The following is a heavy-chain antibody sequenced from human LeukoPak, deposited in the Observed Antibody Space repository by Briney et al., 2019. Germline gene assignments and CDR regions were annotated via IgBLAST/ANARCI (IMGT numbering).Heavy chain of an antibody. V-gene: IGHV4-30-4*01. CDR1: GGSIISSGGYYY. CDR2: IYHTGST. CDR3: ATSSGWYLQIDY. J-gene: IGHJ4*02. Sequence: PSQTLSLTCTVSGGSIISSGGYYYWSWIRQPPGKGLEWIGNIYHTGSTYYNPSLKSRSAISVDTSKNQFSLKPNSVTAADTAVYYCATSSGWYLQIDYWGQGTLVTVSS. D-gene: IGHD6-19*01.